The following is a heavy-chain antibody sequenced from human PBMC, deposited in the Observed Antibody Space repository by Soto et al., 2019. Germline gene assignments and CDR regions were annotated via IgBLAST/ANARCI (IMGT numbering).Heavy chain of an antibody. CDR3: AREGNLGRWLQPLDF. CDR1: CGSIRGYD. CDR2: IYYNGNT. J-gene: IGHJ4*02. V-gene: IGHV4-59*01. D-gene: IGHD5-12*01. Sequence: ASELLSLPCTVACGSIRGYDWRWIRQPPGKGLEWIGNIYYNGNTKYNPSLKSRVTMSVDTSKNQFSLKLISVTAADTAKYFCAREGNLGRWLQPLDFWGQGTLVTVSS.